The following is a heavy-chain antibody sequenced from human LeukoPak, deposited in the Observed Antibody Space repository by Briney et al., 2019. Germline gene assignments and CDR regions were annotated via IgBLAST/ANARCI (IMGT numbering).Heavy chain of an antibody. D-gene: IGHD6-13*01. V-gene: IGHV4-59*01. J-gene: IGHJ4*02. CDR2: IYFSGST. CDR1: GGSISSYY. Sequence: PSETLSLTCTVSGGSISSYYWSWIRQPPGKGLEWIGYIYFSGSTNYNPSLKSRVTISVDTSKNQFSLKLNSVTAADTAVYYRARGPQAGNFDYWGQGTLVTVSS. CDR3: ARGPQAGNFDY.